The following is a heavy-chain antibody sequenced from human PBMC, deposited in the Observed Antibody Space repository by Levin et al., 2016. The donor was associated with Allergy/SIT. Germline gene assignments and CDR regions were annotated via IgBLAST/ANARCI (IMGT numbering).Heavy chain of an antibody. V-gene: IGHV3-23*01. J-gene: IGHJ4*02. CDR3: AKHFDDRGSKYSH. CDR1: GFTFSSYS. Sequence: LSLTCAASGFTFSSYSMTWVRQAPGKGLEWVSAIGLRDGDTYYTDSVKGRFTISRDNSKNTLYLQMNNLRAEDTAVYYCAKHFDDRGSKYSHWGQGTLVTVSS. CDR2: IGLRDGDT. D-gene: IGHD5-12*01.